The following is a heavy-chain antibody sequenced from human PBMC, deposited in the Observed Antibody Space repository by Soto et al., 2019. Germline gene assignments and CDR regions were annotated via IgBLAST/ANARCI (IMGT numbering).Heavy chain of an antibody. CDR2: ISSGSSYI. Sequence: EVQLVESGGGLVKPGGSLRLSCAASGFTFSSYTMNWVRQAPGKGLEWISSISSGSSYIYYAGSVKGRFTISRDNAKNSLFLKMNSLRADDTAVYYCARDILSGGAYPDSWGHGTKVTVSS. CDR1: GFTFSSYT. D-gene: IGHD3-10*01. V-gene: IGHV3-21*01. CDR3: ARDILSGGAYPDS. J-gene: IGHJ5*01.